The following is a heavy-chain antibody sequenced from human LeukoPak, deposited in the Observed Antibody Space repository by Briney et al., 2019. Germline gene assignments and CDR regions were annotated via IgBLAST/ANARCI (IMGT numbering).Heavy chain of an antibody. D-gene: IGHD2-15*01. CDR1: GGSISSSSYY. CDR2: IYYSGST. Sequence: SETLSLTCTVSGGSISSSSYYWGWIRQPPGKGLEWIGSIYYSGSTYYNPSLKSRVTISVDTSKNQFSLKLSSVTAADTAVYYCARDGRDRYYFDYWGQGTLVTVSS. CDR3: ARDGRDRYYFDY. V-gene: IGHV4-39*07. J-gene: IGHJ4*02.